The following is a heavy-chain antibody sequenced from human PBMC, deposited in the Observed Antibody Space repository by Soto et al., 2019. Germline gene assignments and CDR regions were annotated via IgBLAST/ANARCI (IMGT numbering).Heavy chain of an antibody. V-gene: IGHV4-39*01. CDR1: GGSISSSSYY. CDR3: ARHRGYYDILTGYYTELNFDY. J-gene: IGHJ4*02. Sequence: SETLSLTCAVSGGSISSSSYYWGWIRQPPGKGLEWIGSIYYSGTTYNNPSLKSRVTISVDTSKNQFSLKLSSVTAADTAVYYCARHRGYYDILTGYYTELNFDYWGQGTLVTVS. CDR2: IYYSGTT. D-gene: IGHD3-9*01.